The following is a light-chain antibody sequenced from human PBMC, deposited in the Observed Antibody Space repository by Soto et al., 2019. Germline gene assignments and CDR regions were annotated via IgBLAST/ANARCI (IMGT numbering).Light chain of an antibody. CDR3: SSYTSSSLV. CDR1: SSDVGGYNY. Sequence: QSALTQPASVSGSPGQSITISCTGTSSDVGGYNYVSWYQQHPGKAPKLMIYEVSNRPSGVSNRFSGSKSGNTASLTISELQAEDEADYYCSSYTSSSLVFGGGTKVTVL. J-gene: IGLJ3*02. CDR2: EVS. V-gene: IGLV2-14*01.